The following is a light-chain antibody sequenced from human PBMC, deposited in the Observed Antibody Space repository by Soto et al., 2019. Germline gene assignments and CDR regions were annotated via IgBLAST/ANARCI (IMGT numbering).Light chain of an antibody. V-gene: IGKV3-15*01. CDR1: QSVGYN. CDR3: QMYTNWLFT. Sequence: IVMTQSPATLSVSPGERATLSCRASQSVGYNLAWYQQKPGQAPRLLIYCGSTRAAGVPARFSGSGSGTEFTPPISSLQSEDFAVYSCQMYTNWLFTFGQGTKLEVK. CDR2: CGS. J-gene: IGKJ2*01.